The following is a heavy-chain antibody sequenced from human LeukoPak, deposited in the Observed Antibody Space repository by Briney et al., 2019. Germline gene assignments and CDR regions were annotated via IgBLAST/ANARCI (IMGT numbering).Heavy chain of an antibody. Sequence: SETLSLTCAVYGGSFSGYYWSWIRQPPGKGLEWIGEINHSGSTNYNPSLKSRVTISVDTSKNQFSMKLKSVTAADTAVYFCARGRWLPNAFDIWGQGTTVTVSS. CDR2: INHSGST. V-gene: IGHV4-34*01. CDR1: GGSFSGYY. J-gene: IGHJ3*02. D-gene: IGHD5-24*01. CDR3: ARGRWLPNAFDI.